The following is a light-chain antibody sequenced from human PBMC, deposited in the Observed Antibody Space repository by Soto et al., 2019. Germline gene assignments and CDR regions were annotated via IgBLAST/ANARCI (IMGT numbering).Light chain of an antibody. CDR2: QDT. V-gene: IGLV3-1*01. CDR1: KLGDRF. CDR3: QAWDSSTGVV. J-gene: IGLJ2*01. Sequence: SYELTQPPSVSVSPGQTASIPCSGDKLGDRFACWYQQKPGQSPVMVMYQDTKRPSGIPERFSGSNSGNTATLTISGTQAMDAADYYCQAWDSSTGVVFGGGTKLTVL.